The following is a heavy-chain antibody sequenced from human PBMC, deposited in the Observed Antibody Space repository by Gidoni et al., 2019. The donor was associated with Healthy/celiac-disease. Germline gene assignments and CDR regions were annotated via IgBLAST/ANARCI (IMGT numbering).Heavy chain of an antibody. CDR3: AKDEGLAVGYFDWPIPVLDY. Sequence: EVQLLESGGGLVQPGGSLRLSCAASGFTFSSYAMSWVRQAPGKGLEWVSAISGSGGSTYYADSVKGRFTISRDNSKNTLYLQMNSLRAEDTAVYYCAKDEGLAVGYFDWPIPVLDYWGQGTLVTVSS. V-gene: IGHV3-23*01. CDR1: GFTFSSYA. D-gene: IGHD3-9*01. J-gene: IGHJ4*02. CDR2: ISGSGGST.